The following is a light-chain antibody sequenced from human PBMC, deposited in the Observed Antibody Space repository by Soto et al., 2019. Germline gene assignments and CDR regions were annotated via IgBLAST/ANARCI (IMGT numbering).Light chain of an antibody. V-gene: IGLV2-8*01. J-gene: IGLJ1*01. CDR2: EVS. CDR1: SGDVGGYQY. Sequence: QSVLTQPPSASGSPGQSVTISCTGTSGDVGGYQYVSWYQQHPGKAPKLMISEVSKRPPGVPDRFSGSKSGITASLTVSGLRPEDEADYYCSSYAGSNTFVFGTGTKVTVL. CDR3: SSYAGSNTFV.